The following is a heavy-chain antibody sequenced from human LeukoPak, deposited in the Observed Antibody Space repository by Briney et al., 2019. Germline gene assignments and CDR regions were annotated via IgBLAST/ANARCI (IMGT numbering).Heavy chain of an antibody. D-gene: IGHD3-3*01. CDR1: GGSISSSSYY. Sequence: SETLSLTCTVSGGSISSSSYYWGWIHQPPGKGLEWIGSIYYSGSTYYNPSLKSRVTISVDTSKNQFSLKLSSVTAADTAVYYCARDSRITIFGVVTNDAFDIWGQGTMVTVSS. CDR3: ARDSRITIFGVVTNDAFDI. V-gene: IGHV4-39*07. J-gene: IGHJ3*02. CDR2: IYYSGST.